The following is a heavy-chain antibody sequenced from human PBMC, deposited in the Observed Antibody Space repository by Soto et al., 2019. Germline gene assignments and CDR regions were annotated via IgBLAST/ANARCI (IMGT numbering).Heavy chain of an antibody. CDR3: ARELDGAYYFDY. D-gene: IGHD3-3*02. J-gene: IGHJ4*02. Sequence: QVQLVQSGAEVKKPGASVKVSCKASGFTFTSYHMHWVRQAPGQGLEWMGVINLSRGNTGYTQTFQGRVTMTRDTSTSTAYLDLSSLTSADTAVYYCARELDGAYYFDYWGQGTLVTVSS. V-gene: IGHV1-46*01. CDR1: GFTFTSYH. CDR2: INLSRGNT.